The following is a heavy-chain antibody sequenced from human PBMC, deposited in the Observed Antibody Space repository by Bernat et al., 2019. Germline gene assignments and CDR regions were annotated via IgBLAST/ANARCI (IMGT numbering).Heavy chain of an antibody. CDR3: AKDGYNSGWFFGY. J-gene: IGHJ4*02. D-gene: IGHD6-19*01. Sequence: EVQLVESGGGLTQPGGSLRLSCAASGFTFSSYALNWVRQAPGKGLEWVSTITLSGGSTYYADSVKGRFTISRDNSKNTLYLQMNSLRAEDTAVYYCAKDGYNSGWFFGYWGQGTLVTVSS. CDR2: ITLSGGST. CDR1: GFTFSSYA. V-gene: IGHV3-23*04.